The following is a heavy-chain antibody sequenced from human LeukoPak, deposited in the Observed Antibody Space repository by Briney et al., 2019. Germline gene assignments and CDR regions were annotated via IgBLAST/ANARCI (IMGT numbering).Heavy chain of an antibody. CDR1: GFIFSRYW. CDR3: ARDPGPYCGGDCYYFDY. J-gene: IGHJ4*02. Sequence: PGGSLRLSCAASGFIFSRYWMHWVRQAPGKGLVWVARIDNDGSGTSYADSVKGGFTISRDNAKNTLYLQMNSLRAEDTAVYYCARDPGPYCGGDCYYFDYWGQGTLVTVSS. CDR2: IDNDGSGT. V-gene: IGHV3-74*01. D-gene: IGHD2-21*02.